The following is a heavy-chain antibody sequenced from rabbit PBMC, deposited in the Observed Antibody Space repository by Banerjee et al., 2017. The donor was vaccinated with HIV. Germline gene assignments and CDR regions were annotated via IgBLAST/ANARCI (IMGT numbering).Heavy chain of an antibody. Sequence: QEQLEESGGDLVKPEGSLTLTCTASGFSFSNSYRICWVRQAPGKGLEWIACIYTGDGNTYYASWAKGRFTGSKTSSTTVTLQMTSLTAADTATYFCAREAAYAGYAIGSFNLWGQGTLVTVS. CDR1: GFSFSNSYR. D-gene: IGHD7-1*01. CDR2: IYTGDGNT. CDR3: AREAAYAGYAIGSFNL. V-gene: IGHV1S45*01. J-gene: IGHJ4*01.